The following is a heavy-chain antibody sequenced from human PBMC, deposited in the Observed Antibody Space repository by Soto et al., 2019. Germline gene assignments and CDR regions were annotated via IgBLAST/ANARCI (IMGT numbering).Heavy chain of an antibody. Sequence: EVQLVESGGGWVQPGGSLRLSCAASGFTASDYWMTWVRQAPGKGLEWVANIKHDGTESFYVASVRGRFTISRDYAKNSLYLQMNSLIAEDTAVYYCARGTELRFCTGTTFPGMDVWGHGTAVTVS. CDR3: ARGTELRFCTGTTFPGMDV. D-gene: IGHD2-8*02. V-gene: IGHV3-7*03. CDR1: GFTASDYW. J-gene: IGHJ6*02. CDR2: IKHDGTES.